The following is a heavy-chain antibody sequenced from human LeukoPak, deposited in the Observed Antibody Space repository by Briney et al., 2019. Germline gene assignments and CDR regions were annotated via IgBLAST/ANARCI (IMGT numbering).Heavy chain of an antibody. Sequence: SETLSLTCTVSGGSISSYYWSWIRQPPGKGLEWIGYIYYSGSTNYNPSLKSRVTISVDTSKNQFSLKLSSVTAADTAVYYCARDLRTNYYYYYYMDVWGKGTTVTVSS. CDR2: IYYSGST. CDR3: ARDLRTNYYYYYYMDV. D-gene: IGHD1-7*01. V-gene: IGHV4-59*01. J-gene: IGHJ6*03. CDR1: GGSISSYY.